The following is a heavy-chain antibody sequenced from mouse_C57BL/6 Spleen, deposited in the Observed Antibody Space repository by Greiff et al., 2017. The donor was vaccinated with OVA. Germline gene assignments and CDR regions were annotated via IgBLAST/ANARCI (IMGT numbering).Heavy chain of an antibody. CDR1: GFSLTSYG. CDR3: ASDSSGYVAWFAY. D-gene: IGHD3-2*02. Sequence: QVQLKESGPGLVQPSQSLSITCTVSGFSLTSYGVHWVRQSPGKGLEWLGVIWSGGSTDYNAAFISRLSISKDNSKSQVFFKMNSLQADDTAIYYCASDSSGYVAWFAYWGQGTLVTGSA. V-gene: IGHV2-2*01. J-gene: IGHJ3*01. CDR2: IWSGGST.